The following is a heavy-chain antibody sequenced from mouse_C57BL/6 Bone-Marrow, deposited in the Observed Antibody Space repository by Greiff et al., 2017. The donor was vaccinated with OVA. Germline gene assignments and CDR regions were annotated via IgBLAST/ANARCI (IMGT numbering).Heavy chain of an antibody. V-gene: IGHV14-4*01. J-gene: IGHJ3*01. CDR2: IDPENGDT. CDR1: GFNIKDDY. Sequence: EVQLQQSGAELVRPGASVKLSCTASGFNIKDDYMHWVKQRPEQGLEWIGWIDPENGDTEYASKFQGKATITADTSSNTAYLQLSSLTSEDTAVYYCTTLDSSDWFAYWGQGTLVTVSA. CDR3: TTLDSSDWFAY. D-gene: IGHD3-2*01.